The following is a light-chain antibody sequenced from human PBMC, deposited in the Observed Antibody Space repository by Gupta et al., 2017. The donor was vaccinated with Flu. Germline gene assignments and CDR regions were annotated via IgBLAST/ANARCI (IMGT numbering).Light chain of an antibody. V-gene: IGKV1-39*01. CDR3: QQSYSYPS. Sequence: DIQMTQSPSSLSASVGDKVTITCRASQNINRYLSWYRQKSGEAPTLLIYDSSTHQDDVPSRFSGSGSGTDFSLTISSLQPDDFATYYCQQSYSYPSFGQGTRLEIK. CDR1: QNINRY. CDR2: DSS. J-gene: IGKJ5*01.